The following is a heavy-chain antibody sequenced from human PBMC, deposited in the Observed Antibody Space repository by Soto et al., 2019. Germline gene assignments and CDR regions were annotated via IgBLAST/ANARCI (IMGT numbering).Heavy chain of an antibody. V-gene: IGHV4-39*01. CDR2: IYDRGST. D-gene: IGHD6-19*01. Sequence: QLQLQESGPGLVKPSETLSLTCTVSGGSIGSSSYYWGWIRQPPGKGLEWIGSIYDRGSTYSNPSLQSRLTTSLDTSKNQFSLKLTSVPAADTAVYYCARHGYTSGRTYFDYWGQGTLVTVSS. CDR3: ARHGYTSGRTYFDY. J-gene: IGHJ4*02. CDR1: GGSIGSSSYY.